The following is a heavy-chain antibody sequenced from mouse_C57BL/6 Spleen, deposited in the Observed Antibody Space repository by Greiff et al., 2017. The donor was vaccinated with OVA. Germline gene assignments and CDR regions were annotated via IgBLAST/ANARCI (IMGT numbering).Heavy chain of an antibody. CDR1: GFTFSDYG. D-gene: IGHD1-2*01. Sequence: EVQRVESGGGLVKPGGSLKLSCAASGFTFSDYGMHWVRQAPEKGLEWVAYISSGSSTIYYADTVKGRFTISRDNAKNTLFLQMTSLRSEDTAMYYCARPHYSYAMDYWGQGTSVTVSS. J-gene: IGHJ4*01. CDR2: ISSGSSTI. V-gene: IGHV5-17*01. CDR3: ARPHYSYAMDY.